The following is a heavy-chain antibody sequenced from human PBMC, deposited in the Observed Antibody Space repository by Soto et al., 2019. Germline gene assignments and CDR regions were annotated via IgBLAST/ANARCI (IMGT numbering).Heavy chain of an antibody. CDR3: ARGGGWYVWFDP. V-gene: IGHV1-3*01. CDR2: INAGNGNT. J-gene: IGHJ5*02. CDR1: GYIFTSYA. D-gene: IGHD6-19*01. Sequence: ASVKVSCKAGGYIFTSYAMHWVRQAPGQRLEWMGWINAGNGNTKYSQKFQGRVTITRDTSASTAYIELSSLRSEDTAVYYCARGGGWYVWFDPWGQGTLVTVSS.